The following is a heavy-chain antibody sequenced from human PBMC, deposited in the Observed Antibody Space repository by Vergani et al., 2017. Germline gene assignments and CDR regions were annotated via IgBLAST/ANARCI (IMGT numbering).Heavy chain of an antibody. Sequence: QVQLVQSGAEVKKPGASVKVSCKASGYTFTGYYMHWVRQAPGQGLEWMGWINPNSGGTNYAQTFQGRVTMTRDTSISTAYMELSRLRSDDTAVYYCASREDCGGNAWDYWGQGTLVTVSS. V-gene: IGHV1-2*02. J-gene: IGHJ4*02. CDR1: GYTFTGYY. D-gene: IGHD4-23*01. CDR3: ASREDCGGNAWDY. CDR2: INPNSGGT.